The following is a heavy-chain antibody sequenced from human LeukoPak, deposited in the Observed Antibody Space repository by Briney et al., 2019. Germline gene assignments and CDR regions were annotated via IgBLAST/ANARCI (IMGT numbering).Heavy chain of an antibody. V-gene: IGHV3-74*01. CDR3: ASHFGGSDDY. J-gene: IGHJ4*02. Sequence: GGSLRLSCAASGFIFSRYWMHWVRQAPGKGLVWVSRMNTDGSRTDYADSVKGRFTISRDNAKNTLYLQMNSLGAEDTAVYSCASHFGGSDDYWGQGTLVTVSS. CDR2: MNTDGSRT. D-gene: IGHD4-23*01. CDR1: GFIFSRYW.